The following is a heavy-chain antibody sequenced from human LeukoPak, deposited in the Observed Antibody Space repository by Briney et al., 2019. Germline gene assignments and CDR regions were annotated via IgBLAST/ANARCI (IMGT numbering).Heavy chain of an antibody. CDR3: ARDKKAVYSLGWFDP. D-gene: IGHD2-8*01. CDR2: INPNSGGT. CDR1: GYTFTGYY. V-gene: IGHV1-2*02. Sequence: ASVKVSCKASGYTFTGYYMHWVRQAPGQGLEWMGWINPNSGGTNYAQKFQGRVTMTRDTSISTAYMELSRLRSDDTAVYYCARDKKAVYSLGWFDPWGQGTLVTVSS. J-gene: IGHJ5*02.